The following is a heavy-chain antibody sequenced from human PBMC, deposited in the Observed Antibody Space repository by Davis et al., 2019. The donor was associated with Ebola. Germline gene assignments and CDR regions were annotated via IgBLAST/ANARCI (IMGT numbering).Heavy chain of an antibody. CDR1: GYYFTSYW. J-gene: IGHJ4*02. D-gene: IGHD4-17*01. CDR3: ARHRPFGDYAIDY. V-gene: IGHV5-51*01. CDR2: IYPGDSDT. Sequence: GESLKISCKGSGYYFTSYWISWVRQMPGKGLEWMGMIYPGDSDTKYSPSFQGQVTMSADKSITTAYLQWSSLKASDTAMYYCARHRPFGDYAIDYWGQGTLVTVSS.